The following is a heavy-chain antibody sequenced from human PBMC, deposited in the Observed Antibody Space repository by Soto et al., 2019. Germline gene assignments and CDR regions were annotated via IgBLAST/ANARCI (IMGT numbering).Heavy chain of an antibody. CDR1: GYTFTSYG. D-gene: IGHD1-7*01. CDR3: GSGRLPGTRCIWFDP. Sequence: ASVKVSCKASGYTFTSYGISWVRQAPGQGLEWMGWISAYNGNTNYAQKLQGRVTMTTDTSTSTAYMELRSLRSDDTAVYYCGSGRLPGTRCIWFDPWGQGTLVTVSS. V-gene: IGHV1-18*01. CDR2: ISAYNGNT. J-gene: IGHJ5*02.